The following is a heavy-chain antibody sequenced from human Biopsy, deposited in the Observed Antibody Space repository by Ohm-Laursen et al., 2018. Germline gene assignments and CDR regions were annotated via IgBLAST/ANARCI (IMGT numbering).Heavy chain of an antibody. CDR1: GGSFSGTY. CDR3: ARGEYYAYWSGARKLNYFDY. CDR2: INHSGST. D-gene: IGHD3-3*01. V-gene: IGHV4-34*01. J-gene: IGHJ4*02. Sequence: GTLSLTCAVSGGSFSGTYWSWIRQTPGKGLEWIGEINHSGSTKYNPSFESRVTISVDTSKNQFSLNLFSVTAADAARYFCARGEYYAYWSGARKLNYFDYWGQGTLVIVSS.